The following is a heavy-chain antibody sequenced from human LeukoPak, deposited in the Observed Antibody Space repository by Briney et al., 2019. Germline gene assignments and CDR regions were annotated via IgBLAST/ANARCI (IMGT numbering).Heavy chain of an antibody. J-gene: IGHJ4*02. Sequence: RTGGSLRLSCAASGFTFSSYGMHWVRQAPGKGLEWVAVIWYDGSNKYYADSVKGRLTISRDNSKNTLYLQMNSLRAEDTAVYYCARGNLRGYSYGYDLDYWGQGTLVTVSS. CDR1: GFTFSSYG. CDR3: ARGNLRGYSYGYDLDY. D-gene: IGHD5-18*01. CDR2: IWYDGSNK. V-gene: IGHV3-33*01.